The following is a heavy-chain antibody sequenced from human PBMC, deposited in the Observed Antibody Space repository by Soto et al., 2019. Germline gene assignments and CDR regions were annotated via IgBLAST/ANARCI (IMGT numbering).Heavy chain of an antibody. J-gene: IGHJ4*02. D-gene: IGHD3-3*01. CDR1: GFPFSSYA. V-gene: IGHV3-30-3*01. Sequence: VGSLRLSCEGSGFPFSSYAIHWVRQTRGKGLEWVAVISYDGSITYYSDSVKGRFTISRDTPTNTVYLQLNGLRGDDTAVYYCARPPRDLWSGYSTYFDYWGQGTLVTVSS. CDR3: ARPPRDLWSGYSTYFDY. CDR2: ISYDGSIT.